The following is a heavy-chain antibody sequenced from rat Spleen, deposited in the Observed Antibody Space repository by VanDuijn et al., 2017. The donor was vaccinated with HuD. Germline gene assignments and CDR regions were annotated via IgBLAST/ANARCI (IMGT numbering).Heavy chain of an antibody. J-gene: IGHJ2*01. CDR2: ISSGGGGI. CDR1: GFTFSNYG. CDR3: VRHGYTRYYFDY. V-gene: IGHV5S13*01. D-gene: IGHD1-9*01. Sequence: EVQLVESDGGLVQPGRSLKLSCAASGFTFSNYGLAWVRQAPKKGLEWVAYISSGGGGIYYPDSVQGRFTISRHNAKSTLYLKMDSLRAEDTATYYCVRHGYTRYYFDYWGQGVMVTVSS.